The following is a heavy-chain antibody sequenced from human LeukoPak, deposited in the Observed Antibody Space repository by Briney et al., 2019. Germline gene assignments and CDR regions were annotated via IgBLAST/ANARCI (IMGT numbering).Heavy chain of an antibody. J-gene: IGHJ4*02. CDR3: ASSYSSPPHSDY. CDR2: IYYSGST. V-gene: IGHV4-34*09. CDR1: GGSFSGYY. Sequence: KPSETLSLTCAVYGGSFSGYYWSWIRQPPGKGLEWIGYIYYSGSTNYNPSLKSRVTISVDTSKNQFSLKLSSVTAADTAVYYCASSYSSPPHSDYWGQGTLVTVSS. D-gene: IGHD6-13*01.